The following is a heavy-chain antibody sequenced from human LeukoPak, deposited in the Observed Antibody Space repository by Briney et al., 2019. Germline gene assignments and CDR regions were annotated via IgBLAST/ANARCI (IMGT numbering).Heavy chain of an antibody. V-gene: IGHV4-34*01. J-gene: IGHJ1*01. CDR2: INHSGST. D-gene: IGHD3-3*01. CDR3: ARPRLFGVVFQH. CDR1: GGSFSGYY. Sequence: SETLSLTCAVYGGSFSGYYWSWIRQPPGKGLEWIGEINHSGSTNYNPSLKSRVTISVDTSKNQFSLKLSSVTAADTAVYYCARPRLFGVVFQHWGQGTLVTVSS.